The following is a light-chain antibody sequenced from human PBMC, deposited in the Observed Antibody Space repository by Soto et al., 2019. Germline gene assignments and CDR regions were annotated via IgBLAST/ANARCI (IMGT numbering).Light chain of an antibody. Sequence: DIVMTQSPDSLAVSLGERATINCKSSQSVLYSSNNKNHLAWYQQKSGEPPKLLIYWASTRESGVPDRFSGSGSGTDFTLTISSLQAEDVAVYYCQQYYDTPYTFGQGTKLEIK. J-gene: IGKJ2*01. V-gene: IGKV4-1*01. CDR2: WAS. CDR3: QQYYDTPYT. CDR1: QSVLYSSNNKNH.